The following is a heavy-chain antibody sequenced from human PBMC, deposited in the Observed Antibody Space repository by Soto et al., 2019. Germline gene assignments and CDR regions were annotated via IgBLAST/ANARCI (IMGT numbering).Heavy chain of an antibody. CDR2: IWFDGSDT. CDR3: ARDSGRQTTSRRLDF. Sequence: QVQLVESGGGVVQPGRSLRLSCAASGFTFSNYGIHWVRQAPGKGLGLVAVIWFDGSDTYYTDSVKGRFTISRDNSKNTVYLQMSSLRADDTGVYYCARDSGRQTTSRRLDFWGQGTLVTVSS. V-gene: IGHV3-33*01. CDR1: GFTFSNYG. J-gene: IGHJ4*02. D-gene: IGHD4-4*01.